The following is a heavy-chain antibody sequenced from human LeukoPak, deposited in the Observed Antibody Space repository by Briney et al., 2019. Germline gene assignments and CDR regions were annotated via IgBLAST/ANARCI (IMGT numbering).Heavy chain of an antibody. J-gene: IGHJ4*02. V-gene: IGHV3-23*01. CDR3: VRRGDASSGWGDHDY. Sequence: GGSLRLSCAASGFTFNRNAISWVRQAPGKGLEWVPTIGGSGDKTFYAGSVKGRFTISRDNSKNMLHLQMSSLTGEDTALYYCVRRGDASSGWGDHDYWGQGALVTVSS. D-gene: IGHD6-19*01. CDR1: GFTFNRNA. CDR2: IGGSGDKT.